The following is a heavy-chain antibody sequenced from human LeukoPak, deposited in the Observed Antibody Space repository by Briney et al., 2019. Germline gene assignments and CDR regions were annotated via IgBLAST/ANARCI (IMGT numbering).Heavy chain of an antibody. CDR3: AKDHSADGWPTFEY. V-gene: IGHV3-23*01. Sequence: GGSLRLSCAVSGFGVHTFAMSWVRQAPGKGLEWLSSITRYDGRVYYADSVRGRFTISRDSSQNELYLQMNSLRADDSAIYYCAKDHSADGWPTFEYWGRGTLVTVSS. CDR2: ITRYDGRV. J-gene: IGHJ4*02. CDR1: GFGVHTFA. D-gene: IGHD5-24*01.